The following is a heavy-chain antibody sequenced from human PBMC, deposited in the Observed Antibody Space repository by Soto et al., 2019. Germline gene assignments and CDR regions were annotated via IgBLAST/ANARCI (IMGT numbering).Heavy chain of an antibody. CDR2: IIPIFSTP. D-gene: IGHD3-22*01. V-gene: IGHV1-69*12. CDR1: GGTFGSYA. CDR3: ARPIQYYFDTSAQSAWFDP. J-gene: IGHJ5*02. Sequence: QVQLVQSGAEVKKPGSSVKVSCKTSGGTFGSYAISWVRQAPGQGLEWMGGIIPIFSTPNYAQKFQGRVTLTADESTSPAYRELSRLRSEDTAVYYCARPIQYYFDTSAQSAWFDPWGQGTLVTVSS.